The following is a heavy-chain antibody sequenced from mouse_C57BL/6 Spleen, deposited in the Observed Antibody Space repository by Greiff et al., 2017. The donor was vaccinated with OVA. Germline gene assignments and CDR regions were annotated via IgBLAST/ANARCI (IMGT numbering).Heavy chain of an antibody. D-gene: IGHD3-2*02. Sequence: QVQLQQPGAELVRPGSSVKLSCKASGYTFTSYWMHWVKQRPIQGLEWIGNIDPSDSETHYNQKFKDKATLTVDKSSSTAYMQLSSLTSEDSAVYYCALYSSGYDLDYWGQGTTLTVSS. CDR2: IDPSDSET. J-gene: IGHJ2*01. V-gene: IGHV1-52*01. CDR3: ALYSSGYDLDY. CDR1: GYTFTSYW.